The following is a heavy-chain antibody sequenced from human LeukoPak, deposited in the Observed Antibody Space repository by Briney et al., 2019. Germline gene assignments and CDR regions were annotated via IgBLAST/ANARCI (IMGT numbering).Heavy chain of an antibody. CDR2: IWYGGSNK. J-gene: IGHJ6*03. V-gene: IGHV3-30*02. D-gene: IGHD2-2*02. CDR1: GFTFSSYG. Sequence: GGSLRLSRAASGFTFSSYGMHWVRQAPGKGLEWVAVIWYGGSNKYYADSVKGRFTISRDNSKNTLYLQMNSLRAEDTAVYYCAKDPARYCSSTSCYSYMDVWGKGTTVTVSS. CDR3: AKDPARYCSSTSCYSYMDV.